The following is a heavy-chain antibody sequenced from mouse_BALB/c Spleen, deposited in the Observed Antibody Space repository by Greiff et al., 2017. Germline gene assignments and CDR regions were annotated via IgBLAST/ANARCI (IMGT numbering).Heavy chain of an antibody. D-gene: IGHD2-4*01. CDR3: SYDYEGAMDY. CDR2: IDPANGNT. CDR1: GFNIKDTY. V-gene: IGHV14-3*02. J-gene: IGHJ4*01. Sequence: EVQLVESGAELVKPGASVKLSCTASGFNIKDTYMHWVKQRPEQGLEWIGRIDPANGNTKYDPKFQGKATITADTSSNTAYLQLSSLTSEDTAVYYCSYDYEGAMDYWGQGTSVTVSS.